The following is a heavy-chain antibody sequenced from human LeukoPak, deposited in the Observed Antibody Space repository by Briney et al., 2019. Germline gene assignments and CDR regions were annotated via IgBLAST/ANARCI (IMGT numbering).Heavy chain of an antibody. CDR1: GGSFSGYY. D-gene: IGHD6-13*01. CDR3: ARGGIAAAGVAYYYYYGMDV. Sequence: TSETLSLTCAVYGGSFSGYYWSWIRQPPGKGLEWIGEINHSGSTNYNPSLKSRVTISADTSKNQFSLKLSSVTAADTAVYYCARGGIAAAGVAYYYYYGMDVWGQGTTVTVSS. CDR2: INHSGST. J-gene: IGHJ6*02. V-gene: IGHV4-34*01.